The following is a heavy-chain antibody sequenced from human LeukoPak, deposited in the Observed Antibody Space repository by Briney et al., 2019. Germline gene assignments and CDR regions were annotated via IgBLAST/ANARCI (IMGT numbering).Heavy chain of an antibody. J-gene: IGHJ4*02. Sequence: SETLSLTCAVYGGSFSGYYWSWIRQPPGKGLEWIGEINHSGSTNYNPSLKSRVTISVDTSKNQFSLKLSSVTAADTAVYYCARDYENYFDYWGQGTLVTVSS. CDR2: INHSGST. CDR1: GGSFSGYY. CDR3: ARDYENYFDY. V-gene: IGHV4-34*01. D-gene: IGHD3-3*01.